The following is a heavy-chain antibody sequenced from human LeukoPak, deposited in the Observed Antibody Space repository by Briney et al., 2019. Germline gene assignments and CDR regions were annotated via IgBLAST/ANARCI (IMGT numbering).Heavy chain of an antibody. Sequence: SETLSLTCTVSGGSISSSSYYWGWIRQPPGKGLEWIGSIYYSGSTYYNPSLKSRVTISVDTSKNQFSLKLSSVTAADTAVYYCARARVQFRLGQPGVSYDYWGQGTLVTVSS. V-gene: IGHV4-39*07. D-gene: IGHD3-9*01. CDR3: ARARVQFRLGQPGVSYDY. CDR1: GGSISSSSYY. J-gene: IGHJ4*02. CDR2: IYYSGST.